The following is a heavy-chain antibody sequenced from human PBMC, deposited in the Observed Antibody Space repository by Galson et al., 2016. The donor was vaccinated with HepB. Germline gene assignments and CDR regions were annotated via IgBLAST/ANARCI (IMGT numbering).Heavy chain of an antibody. Sequence: SLRLSCAASGFTFSNAWMNWVRQAPGKGLEWVGRIKRKSGGETTDYAAPVKGRFTISRDDSKNTLHLQMNSLKTEDTGVYYCSTDAGRYTYGYLGYWGQGTLVTVSS. CDR3: STDAGRYTYGYLGY. CDR2: IKRKSGGETT. J-gene: IGHJ4*02. CDR1: GFTFSNAW. V-gene: IGHV3-15*07. D-gene: IGHD5-18*01.